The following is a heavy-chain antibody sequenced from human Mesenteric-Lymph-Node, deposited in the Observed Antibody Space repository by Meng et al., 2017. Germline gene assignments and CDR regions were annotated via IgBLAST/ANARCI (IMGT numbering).Heavy chain of an antibody. CDR2: IYSGGST. CDR3: ANLEIAAAGTGWFDP. Sequence: GGSLRLSCAASGFTVSSNYMSWVRQAPGKGLEWVSVIYSGGSTYYADSVMGRFTISRDNSKNTLYLQMNSLRAEDTAVYYCANLEIAAAGTGWFDPWGQGTLVTVSS. V-gene: IGHV3-53*01. J-gene: IGHJ5*02. CDR1: GFTVSSNY. D-gene: IGHD6-13*01.